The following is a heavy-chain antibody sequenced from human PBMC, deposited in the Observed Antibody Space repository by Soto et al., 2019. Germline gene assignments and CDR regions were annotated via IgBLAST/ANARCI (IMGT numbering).Heavy chain of an antibody. V-gene: IGHV4-39*01. CDR1: GGSISSSSYY. D-gene: IGHD3-3*01. Sequence: SETLSLTCTVSGGSISSSSYYWGWIRQPPGKGLEWIGSIYYSGSTYYNPSLKSRVTISVDTSKNHFSLKLSSVTAADAAVYYFARLAYYDFWSGYYFDFWGQGTLVTVSS. J-gene: IGHJ4*02. CDR3: ARLAYYDFWSGYYFDF. CDR2: IYYSGST.